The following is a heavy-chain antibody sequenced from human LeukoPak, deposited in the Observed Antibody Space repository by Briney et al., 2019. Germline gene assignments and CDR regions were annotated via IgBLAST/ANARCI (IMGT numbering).Heavy chain of an antibody. Sequence: GGSLRLSCAASGFTFDDYAMHWVRQAPGKGLEWVSGISWNSGSIGYADSVKGRFTISRDNAKNSLYLQMNSLRAEDTAVYYCARAPTVTTPKTFGYWGQGTLVTVSS. CDR1: GFTFDDYA. CDR3: ARAPTVTTPKTFGY. V-gene: IGHV3-9*01. D-gene: IGHD4-17*01. CDR2: ISWNSGSI. J-gene: IGHJ4*02.